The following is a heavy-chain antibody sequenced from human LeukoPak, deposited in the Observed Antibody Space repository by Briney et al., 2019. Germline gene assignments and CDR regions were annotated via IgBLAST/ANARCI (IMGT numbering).Heavy chain of an antibody. V-gene: IGHV3-23*01. D-gene: IGHD2-15*01. J-gene: IGHJ4*02. Sequence: GGSLRLSCAASGLTLGSYAMSWVRQAPGKGLQWVSATSGSGGSTYYADSVKGRFTISRDNSKNTLYLQMNSLRAEDTAVYYCAKGRCSGGSCYGRGFDYWGQGTLVTVSS. CDR1: GLTLGSYA. CDR2: TSGSGGST. CDR3: AKGRCSGGSCYGRGFDY.